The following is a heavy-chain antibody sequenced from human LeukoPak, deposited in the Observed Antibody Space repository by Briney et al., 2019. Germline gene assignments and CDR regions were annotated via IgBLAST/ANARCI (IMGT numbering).Heavy chain of an antibody. D-gene: IGHD3-10*01. V-gene: IGHV1-69*04. CDR1: GGTFSSYA. J-gene: IGHJ5*02. Sequence: SVKVSCKASGGTFSSYAIGWVRQAPGQGLEWMGRVIPILGIANYAQKFQGRVTITADKSTSTAYMELSSLRSEDTAVYYCARDLEGSGSYYLNWFDPWGQGTLVTVSS. CDR2: VIPILGIA. CDR3: ARDLEGSGSYYLNWFDP.